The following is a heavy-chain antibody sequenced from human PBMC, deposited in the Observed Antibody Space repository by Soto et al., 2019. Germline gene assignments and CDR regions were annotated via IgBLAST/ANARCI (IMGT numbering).Heavy chain of an antibody. V-gene: IGHV6-1*01. CDR1: GDSVSSNSAA. D-gene: IGHD1-26*01. J-gene: IGHJ6*02. CDR2: TYYRSKWYN. Sequence: SQTLSLTCAISGDSVSSNSAAWNWIRQSPSRGLEWLGRTYYRSKWYNDYAVSVKSRITINPDTSKNQFSLQLNSVTPEDTAVYYCARDQGYSGGYYYYYGMDVWGQGTTVTVSS. CDR3: ARDQGYSGGYYYYYGMDV.